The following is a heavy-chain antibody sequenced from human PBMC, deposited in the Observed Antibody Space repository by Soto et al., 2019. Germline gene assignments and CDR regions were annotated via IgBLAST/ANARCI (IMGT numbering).Heavy chain of an antibody. V-gene: IGHV3-23*01. CDR3: AKQRKYRAYYYPMDV. CDR1: GFTFSSYG. Sequence: GGSLRLSCVASGFTFSSYGMSWVRQAPGKGLEGVAGISGISGRTDYADSVKGRFTISRDNSNNILYLQLNSLRAEDTAIYYCAKQRKYRAYYYPMDVWGQGATVTVSS. J-gene: IGHJ6*02. CDR2: ISGISGRT. D-gene: IGHD5-18*01.